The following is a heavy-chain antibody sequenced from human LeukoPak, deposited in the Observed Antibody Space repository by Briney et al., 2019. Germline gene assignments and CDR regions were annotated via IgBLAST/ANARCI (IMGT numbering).Heavy chain of an antibody. Sequence: GSLRLSCAASGFTFRTYWMSWVRQAPGRGLEWVANIKQDGNEKYYVDSVKGRFTISRDNAKNSLDLQMNSLRAEDTAVYYCARDTLGEGEDANYAVYYFDYWGQGTLVTVSS. CDR2: IKQDGNEK. V-gene: IGHV3-7*01. CDR3: ARDTLGEGEDANYAVYYFDY. J-gene: IGHJ4*02. CDR1: GFTFRTYW. D-gene: IGHD4/OR15-4a*01.